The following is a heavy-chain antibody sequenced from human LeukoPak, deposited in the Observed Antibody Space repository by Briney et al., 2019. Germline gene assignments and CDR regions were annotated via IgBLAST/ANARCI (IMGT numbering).Heavy chain of an antibody. CDR3: ARIGSSRYYYYYMDV. J-gene: IGHJ6*03. V-gene: IGHV5-51*01. Sequence: GESLKISRKGSGYSFTSYWIGWVRQMPGKGLEWMGIIYPGDSDTRYSPSFQGQVTISADKSISTAYLQWSSLKASDTAMYYCARIGSSRYYYYYMDVWGKGTTVTVSS. D-gene: IGHD6-6*01. CDR1: GYSFTSYW. CDR2: IYPGDSDT.